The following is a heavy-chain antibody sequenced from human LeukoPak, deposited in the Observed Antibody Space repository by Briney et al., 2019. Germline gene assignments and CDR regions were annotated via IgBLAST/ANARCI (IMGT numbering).Heavy chain of an antibody. CDR2: INPNSGGT. J-gene: IGHJ4*02. V-gene: IGHV1-2*06. CDR3: ARDLEYGGADDY. Sequence: GASVNVSCKASGGTFSSYAISWVRQAPGQGLEWMGRINPNSGGTNCAQKFQGRVTMTRDTSISTGYMELSRLRSDDTAVYYCARDLEYGGADDYWGQGTLVTVSS. D-gene: IGHD3-16*01. CDR1: GGTFSSYA.